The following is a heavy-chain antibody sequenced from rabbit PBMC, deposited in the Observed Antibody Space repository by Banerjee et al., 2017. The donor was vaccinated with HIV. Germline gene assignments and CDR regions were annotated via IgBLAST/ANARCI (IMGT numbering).Heavy chain of an antibody. CDR1: GFSFSGSYW. J-gene: IGHJ4*01. D-gene: IGHD4-1*01. CDR2: IYAGRSGNT. CDR3: AREGGIVVAGAFNL. V-gene: IGHV1S40*01. Sequence: QSLEESGGDLVKPGASLTLTCTASGFSFSGSYWICWVRQAPGKGLEWIACIYAGRSGNTYYASWAKGRFTISKTSSTTVTLQMTSLTAADTATYFCAREGGIVVAGAFNLWGPGTLVTVS.